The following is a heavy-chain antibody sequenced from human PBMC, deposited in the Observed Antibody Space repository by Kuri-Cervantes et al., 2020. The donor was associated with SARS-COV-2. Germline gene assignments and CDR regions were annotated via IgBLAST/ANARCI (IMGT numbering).Heavy chain of an antibody. CDR2: IENSGRT. Sequence: GESLKISCAASGFTFNTYSMDWVRLAPGKGLEWVSLIENSGRTYYADSVKGRFAFSRDTSQNTLYLQMNSLRAEDTAVYYCARDRWGDFMDVWGEGTTVTVSS. J-gene: IGHJ6*03. D-gene: IGHD4-23*01. CDR1: GFTFNTYS. V-gene: IGHV3-53*01. CDR3: ARDRWGDFMDV.